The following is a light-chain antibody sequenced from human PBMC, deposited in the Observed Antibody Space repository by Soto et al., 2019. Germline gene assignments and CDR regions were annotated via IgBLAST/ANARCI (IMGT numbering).Light chain of an antibody. CDR1: QSVSSSY. CDR3: QQYGSSPPYT. J-gene: IGKJ2*01. V-gene: IGKV3-20*01. Sequence: DIELTQSPGTLSLSPGERATLSCRASQSVSSSYLAWYQQKPGQATRLLISGASSRATGIPDIFRGSGSGTXXXXXXSXXXPEDFAXXYCQQYGSSPPYTFGQGTKLEIK. CDR2: GAS.